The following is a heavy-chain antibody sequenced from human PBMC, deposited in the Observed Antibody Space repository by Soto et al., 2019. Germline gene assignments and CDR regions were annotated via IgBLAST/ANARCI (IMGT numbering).Heavy chain of an antibody. Sequence: GGSLRLSCAGSGFTFSSYAMSWVRQAPGKGLKWVSAISGSGGATYYADSVKGRFTISRDNSKNTLFLQMNSLRAEDTAVYYCAKLQSGPPYYGMDVWGQGTTVTVSS. D-gene: IGHD3-10*01. V-gene: IGHV3-23*01. CDR3: AKLQSGPPYYGMDV. CDR2: ISGSGGAT. CDR1: GFTFSSYA. J-gene: IGHJ6*02.